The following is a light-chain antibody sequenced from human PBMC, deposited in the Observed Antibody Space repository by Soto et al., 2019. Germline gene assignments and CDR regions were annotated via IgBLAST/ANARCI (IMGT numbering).Light chain of an antibody. CDR1: QSISSW. CDR2: KGS. V-gene: IGKV1-5*03. Sequence: DIQMTQSPSTLSASVGDRVTITCRASQSISSWLAWYQQKPGKAPKLLIYKGSSLESGAPSRFSGSGSGTEFTLTISSLQPDDFATYYCQQYNSLWTFGQGTKVEIK. CDR3: QQYNSLWT. J-gene: IGKJ1*01.